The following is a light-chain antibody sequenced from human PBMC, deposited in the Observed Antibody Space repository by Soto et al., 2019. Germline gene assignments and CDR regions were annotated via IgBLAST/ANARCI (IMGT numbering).Light chain of an antibody. CDR1: QSVDRD. V-gene: IGKV3-15*01. CDR2: GAS. CDR3: HQYNQWPRT. Sequence: EVVLTQSPATLSLSLGEVATLSCRASQSVDRDLAWYRQEPGQPPSLLIHGASTRATGVPARFSGSGSGTEFALVITSLQSEDFAVYFCHQYNQWPRTFGQGTKVDNK. J-gene: IGKJ1*01.